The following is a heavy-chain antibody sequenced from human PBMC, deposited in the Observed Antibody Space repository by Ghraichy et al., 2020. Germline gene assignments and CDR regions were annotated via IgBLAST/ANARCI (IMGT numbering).Heavy chain of an antibody. CDR3: ARQGTEESYSYYYATDV. D-gene: IGHD1/OR15-1a*01. CDR2: IFSNGNT. Sequence: SETLSLTCTVSGGSIRGRTFYWGWIRQPPGKGLEWLGNIFSNGNTYYNPSLKSRVIISTDTPKNQFSLRLSSVTAADTAVYYCARQGTEESYSYYYATDVWGLGTTVTVSS. CDR1: GGSIRGRTFY. J-gene: IGHJ6*02. V-gene: IGHV4-39*01.